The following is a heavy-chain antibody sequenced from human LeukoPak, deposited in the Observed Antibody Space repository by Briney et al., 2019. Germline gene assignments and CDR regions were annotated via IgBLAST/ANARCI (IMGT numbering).Heavy chain of an antibody. V-gene: IGHV3-64D*06. CDR2: ISSNGGST. CDR3: VKGGKQLESFDY. CDR1: GFTFSSYA. D-gene: IGHD1-1*01. J-gene: IGHJ4*02. Sequence: GGSLRLSCSASGFTFSSYAMHWVRQARGKGLEYVSAISSNGGSTYYADSVKGRFTISRDNSKNTLYLQMSSLRAEDTGVYYCVKGGKQLESFDYWGQGTLVTVSS.